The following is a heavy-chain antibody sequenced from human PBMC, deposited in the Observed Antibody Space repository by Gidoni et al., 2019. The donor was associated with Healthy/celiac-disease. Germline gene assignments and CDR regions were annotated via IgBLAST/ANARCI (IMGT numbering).Heavy chain of an antibody. Sequence: QVQLQQWGAGLLKPSETLSLTCAVYGGSFSGYYWSWIRQPPGKGLEWIGEINHSGSTNYNPSLKSRVTISVDTSKNQFSLKLSSVTAADTAVYYCARVNISYSGSYVDYWGQGTLVTVSS. V-gene: IGHV4-34*01. CDR1: GGSFSGYY. CDR2: INHSGST. D-gene: IGHD1-26*01. CDR3: ARVNISYSGSYVDY. J-gene: IGHJ4*02.